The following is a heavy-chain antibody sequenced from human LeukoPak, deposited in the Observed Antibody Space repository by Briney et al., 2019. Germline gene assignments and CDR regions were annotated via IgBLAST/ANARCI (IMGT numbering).Heavy chain of an antibody. V-gene: IGHV3-11*05. CDR3: ARDRGSGSYFDY. D-gene: IGHD3-10*01. Sequence: GGSLILSCAASGFTFSDYYMSWIRQAPGKGVEWVSYISSSSSYTNYADSVKGRFTISKDNAKNSLYLQMNSLRAEDRAVYYCARDRGSGSYFDYWGQGTLVTVST. J-gene: IGHJ4*02. CDR2: ISSSSSYT. CDR1: GFTFSDYY.